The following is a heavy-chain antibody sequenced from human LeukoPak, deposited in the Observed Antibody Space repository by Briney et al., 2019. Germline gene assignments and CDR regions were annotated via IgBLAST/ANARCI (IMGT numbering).Heavy chain of an antibody. V-gene: IGHV4-34*01. J-gene: IGHJ6*02. CDR3: ARGKSTPRYCSSTSCHHYYYGMDV. CDR1: GGSFSGYY. D-gene: IGHD2-2*01. Sequence: SGTLSLTCAVYGGSFSGYYWSWIRQPPGKGLEWIGEINHSGSTNYNPSLKSRVTISVDTSKNQFSLKLSSVTAADTAVYYCARGKSTPRYCSSTSCHHYYYGMDVWGQGTTVTVSS. CDR2: INHSGST.